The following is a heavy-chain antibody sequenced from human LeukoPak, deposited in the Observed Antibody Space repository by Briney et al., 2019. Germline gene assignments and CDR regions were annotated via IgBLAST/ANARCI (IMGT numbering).Heavy chain of an antibody. CDR3: ARGQMYYYDSSGYPTDYFDY. D-gene: IGHD3-22*01. J-gene: IGHJ4*02. Sequence: PGGSLRLSCAASGFTFSDYYMSWIRQAPGKGLEWVSYISSSGSTIYYADSVKGRFTISRDNAKNSLYLQMNSLSAEDTAVYYCARGQMYYYDSSGYPTDYFDYWGQGTLVTVSS. CDR1: GFTFSDYY. CDR2: ISSSGSTI. V-gene: IGHV3-11*01.